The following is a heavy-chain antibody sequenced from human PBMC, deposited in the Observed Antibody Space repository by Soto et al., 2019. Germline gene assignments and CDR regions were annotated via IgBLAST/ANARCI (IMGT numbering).Heavy chain of an antibody. J-gene: IGHJ5*02. Sequence: SETLSLTCTVSGGSISSYYWSWIRQPAGKGLEWIGRIYTSGSTNYNPSLKSRVTMSVDTSKNQFSLKPSSVTAADTAVYYCARDPGSLCGDYPANWFDPWGQGTLVTVSS. CDR2: IYTSGST. CDR1: GGSISSYY. CDR3: ARDPGSLCGDYPANWFDP. D-gene: IGHD4-17*01. V-gene: IGHV4-4*07.